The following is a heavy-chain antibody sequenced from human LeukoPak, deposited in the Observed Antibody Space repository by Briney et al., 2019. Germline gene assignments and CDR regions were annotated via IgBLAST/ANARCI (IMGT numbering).Heavy chain of an antibody. CDR3: AKDAPHYDSSGYAFDY. CDR2: ISSSSSYI. V-gene: IGHV3-21*04. D-gene: IGHD3-22*01. J-gene: IGHJ4*02. CDR1: GFTFSSYS. Sequence: GGSLRLSCAASGFTFSSYSMNWVRQAPGKGLEWVSSISSSSSYIYYADSVKGRFTISRDNSKNTLYLQMNSLRAEDAAVYYCAKDAPHYDSSGYAFDYWGQGTLVTVSS.